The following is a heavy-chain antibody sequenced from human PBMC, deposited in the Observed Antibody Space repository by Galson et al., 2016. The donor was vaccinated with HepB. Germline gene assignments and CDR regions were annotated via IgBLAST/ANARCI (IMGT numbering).Heavy chain of an antibody. J-gene: IGHJ6*02. D-gene: IGHD2-2*01. CDR3: ARGCSSTSCYYGMDV. CDR2: INAGNGNT. CDR1: GYTFTNYA. Sequence: SVKVSCKASGYTFTNYAMHWVRQAPGQRLEWMGWINAGNGNTKYSQKFQGRVTITRDTSASTAYMELSSLRSEDTAVYYCARGCSSTSCYYGMDVWGQGTTVTVSS. V-gene: IGHV1-3*01.